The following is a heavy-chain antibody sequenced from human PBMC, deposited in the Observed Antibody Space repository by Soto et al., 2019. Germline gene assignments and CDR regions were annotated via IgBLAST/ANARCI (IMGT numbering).Heavy chain of an antibody. CDR1: GYTFTSYY. D-gene: IGHD2-2*01. J-gene: IGHJ6*02. CDR2: INPSGGST. CDR3: ARGGSTSGYYYGMDV. Sequence: ASVKVSCKASGYTFTSYYMHWVRQPPGQGLEWMGIINPSGGSTSYAQKFQGRVTMTRDTSTSTVYMELSRLRSDDTAVYYCARGGSTSGYYYGMDVWGQGTTVTVSS. V-gene: IGHV1-46*01.